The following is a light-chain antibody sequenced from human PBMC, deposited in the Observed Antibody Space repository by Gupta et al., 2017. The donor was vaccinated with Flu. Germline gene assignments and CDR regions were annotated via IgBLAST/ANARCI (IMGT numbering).Light chain of an antibody. CDR2: GAS. J-gene: IGKJ1*01. V-gene: IGKV1-39*01. CDR1: QYINDY. CDR3: QQSYGSPRT. Sequence: PSSLSASVGDRVTITCRASQYINDYLNWYQQRPGKTPTLLIFGASSLQSGVPSRFSGSGSGTDFTLTINRLQPEDFATYYCQQSYGSPRTFGHGTKVEI.